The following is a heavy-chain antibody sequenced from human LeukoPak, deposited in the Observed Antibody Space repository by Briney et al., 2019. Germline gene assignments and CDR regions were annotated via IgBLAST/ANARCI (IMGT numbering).Heavy chain of an antibody. CDR2: VYYSGST. V-gene: IGHV4-61*01. CDR1: GGSVSSGSHY. J-gene: IGHJ3*02. Sequence: PSETLPLTCPVSGGSVSSGSHYWSWIRQPPGKGLEWIGHVYYSGSTNYNPSLKSRVTISVDTSKNQFSLKLSSVTAADTAVYYCARAMDRRDGYNWAFDIWGQGTMVTVSS. D-gene: IGHD5-24*01. CDR3: ARAMDRRDGYNWAFDI.